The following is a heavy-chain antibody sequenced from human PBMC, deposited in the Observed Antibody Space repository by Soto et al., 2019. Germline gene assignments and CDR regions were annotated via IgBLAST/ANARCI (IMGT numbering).Heavy chain of an antibody. CDR3: ARIMKEGYNSAYPFDY. J-gene: IGHJ4*02. V-gene: IGHV1-8*01. D-gene: IGHD5-18*01. CDR1: GYTFITYD. CDR2: MNPKSGNT. Sequence: GASVKVSCKASGYTFITYDINWVRQATGQGLEWMGWMNPKSGNTGYAQKFQGRVTMTRNTSINTAYMELSSLRSEDTAVYYCARIMKEGYNSAYPFDYWGQGILVTVSS.